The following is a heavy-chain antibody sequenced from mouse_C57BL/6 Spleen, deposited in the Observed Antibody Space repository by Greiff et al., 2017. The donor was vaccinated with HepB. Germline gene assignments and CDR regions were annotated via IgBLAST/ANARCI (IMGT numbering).Heavy chain of an antibody. Sequence: VQLQQPGPELVKPGASVKISCKASGYAFSSSWMNWVKQRPGKGLEWIGRIYPGDGDTNYNGKFKGKATLTADKSSSTAYMQLSSLTSEDSAVYFCARLGPFDYWGQGTTLTVSS. V-gene: IGHV1-82*01. CDR2: IYPGDGDT. J-gene: IGHJ2*01. CDR3: ARLGPFDY. D-gene: IGHD4-1*01. CDR1: GYAFSSSW.